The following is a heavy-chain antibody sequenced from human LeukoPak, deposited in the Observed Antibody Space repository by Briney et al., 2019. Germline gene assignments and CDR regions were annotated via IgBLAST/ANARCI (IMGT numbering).Heavy chain of an antibody. D-gene: IGHD3-22*01. CDR2: IDPSDSYT. J-gene: IGHJ6*02. V-gene: IGHV5-10-1*01. Sequence: GESLKISCKGSGYSFTSYWISWVRQMPGKGLEWIGRIDPSDSYTNYSPSFQGHVTISADKSISTAYLQWSSLKASGTAMYYCASPRGYYYDSSGIPPADYYGMDVWGQGTTVTVSS. CDR1: GYSFTSYW. CDR3: ASPRGYYYDSSGIPPADYYGMDV.